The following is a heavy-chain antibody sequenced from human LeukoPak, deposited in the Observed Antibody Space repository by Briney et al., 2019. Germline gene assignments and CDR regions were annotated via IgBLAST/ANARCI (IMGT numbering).Heavy chain of an antibody. Sequence: QPGGSLRLSCAASGFTFSSYGTPWVRQAPGKGMEWVAVIWYDGSNKYYADSVKGRFTISRDNSKNTLYLQMNSLRAEDTAVYYCARGGGPNYYYMDVWGKGTTVTVS. CDR3: ARGGGPNYYYMDV. J-gene: IGHJ6*03. CDR2: IWYDGSNK. D-gene: IGHD3-10*01. CDR1: GFTFSSYG. V-gene: IGHV3-33*01.